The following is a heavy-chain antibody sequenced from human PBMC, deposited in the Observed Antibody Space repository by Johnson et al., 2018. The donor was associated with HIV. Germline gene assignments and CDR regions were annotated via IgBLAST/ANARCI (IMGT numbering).Heavy chain of an antibody. CDR2: ISGSGGST. V-gene: IGHV3-23*04. CDR1: GFTFSSYA. CDR3: AKDQVEWVSSGYPVTAFDI. J-gene: IGHJ3*02. D-gene: IGHD3-22*01. Sequence: VQLVESGGGLVQPGGSLRLSCAASGFTFSSYAMSWVRQAPGKGLEWVSAISGSGGSTYYADSVKGRFTISRDNSKNTLYLQMNSLRAEDTAVYYCAKDQVEWVSSGYPVTAFDIWGQGTVVTVSS.